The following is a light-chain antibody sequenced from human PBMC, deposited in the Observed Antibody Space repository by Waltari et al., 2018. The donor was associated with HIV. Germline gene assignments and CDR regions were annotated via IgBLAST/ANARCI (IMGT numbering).Light chain of an antibody. V-gene: IGKV3-20*01. CDR2: GAS. CDR1: QSVSSNY. J-gene: IGKJ2*01. CDR3: QQYGTSPYT. Sequence: EIALTQSPGPLSLSPGERATLSCRASQSVSSNYLAWYQHKPGQAPRLLIYGASSRATDIPDRFSGSGSGTDFTLTISRLEPEDSAVYCCQQYGTSPYTFGLGTKLEI.